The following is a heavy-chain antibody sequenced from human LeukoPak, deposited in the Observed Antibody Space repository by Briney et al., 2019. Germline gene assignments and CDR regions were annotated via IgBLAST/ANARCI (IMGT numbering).Heavy chain of an antibody. D-gene: IGHD3-10*01. V-gene: IGHV3-30*18. CDR2: ISYDGSNK. CDR3: AKDRGTMVRGVIMPYNWFDP. Sequence: PGRSLRLSCAVSGFTFSSYGMHWVRQAPGTGLEWVAVISYDGSNKYYADSVKGRFTISGDNSKNTLYLQMNSLRAEDTAVYYCAKDRGTMVRGVIMPYNWFDPWGQGTLVTVSS. CDR1: GFTFSSYG. J-gene: IGHJ5*02.